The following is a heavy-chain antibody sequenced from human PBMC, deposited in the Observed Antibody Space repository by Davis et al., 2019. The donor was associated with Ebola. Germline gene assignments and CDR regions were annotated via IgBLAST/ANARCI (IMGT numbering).Heavy chain of an antibody. J-gene: IGHJ6*04. V-gene: IGHV3-15*01. Sequence: ESLNLSCAASGFTFSNAWMRWIRQAPGKGLEWVGRIKSKTDGGTTDYAAPVKGRFTISRDDSKNTLYLQMNSLKTEDTAVYYCTTVTDYGMDVWGKGTTVTVSS. CDR3: TTVTDYGMDV. CDR2: IKSKTDGGTT. CDR1: GFTFSNAW.